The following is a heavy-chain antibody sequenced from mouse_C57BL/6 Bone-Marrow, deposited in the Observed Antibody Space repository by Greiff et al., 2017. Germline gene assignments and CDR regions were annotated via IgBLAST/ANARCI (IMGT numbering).Heavy chain of an antibody. J-gene: IGHJ4*01. CDR2: IYPGSGST. Sequence: VKLQQPGAELVKPGASVKMSCKASGYTFTSYWITWVKQRPGQGLEWIGDIYPGSGSTNYNEKFKSKATLTVDTSSSTAYMQLSSLTSEDSAVYYCAREVVVADYYAIDYWGQGTSVTVSS. CDR1: GYTFTSYW. V-gene: IGHV1-55*01. D-gene: IGHD1-1*01. CDR3: AREVVVADYYAIDY.